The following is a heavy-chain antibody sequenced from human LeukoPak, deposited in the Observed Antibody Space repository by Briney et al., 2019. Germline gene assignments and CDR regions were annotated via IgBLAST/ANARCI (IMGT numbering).Heavy chain of an antibody. CDR3: AKDYNSYRYFQF. J-gene: IGHJ1*01. D-gene: IGHD4-11*01. CDR1: GFTFSSYG. V-gene: IGHV3-23*01. Sequence: GGSLRLSCAASGFTFSSYGMSWVRQAPGKGLEWVSAISGSGGSTYYADSVKGRFTISRDNSKDTLYLQMNSLRAEDTAVYFCAKDYNSYRYFQFRGQGTLVTVSS. CDR2: ISGSGGST.